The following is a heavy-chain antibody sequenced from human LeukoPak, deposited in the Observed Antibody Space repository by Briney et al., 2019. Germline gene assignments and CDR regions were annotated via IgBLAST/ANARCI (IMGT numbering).Heavy chain of an antibody. CDR1: GFTFSSYA. V-gene: IGHV3-23*01. J-gene: IGHJ4*02. Sequence: GGSLRLSCAASGFTFSSYAMSWVRQAPGKGLEWVSAISGSGGSTYYADSVKGRFTISRDNSKNTLYLQMNSLRAEGTAVYYCAKDRSSSGGSCYDYWGQGTLVTVSS. D-gene: IGHD2-15*01. CDR2: ISGSGGST. CDR3: AKDRSSSGGSCYDY.